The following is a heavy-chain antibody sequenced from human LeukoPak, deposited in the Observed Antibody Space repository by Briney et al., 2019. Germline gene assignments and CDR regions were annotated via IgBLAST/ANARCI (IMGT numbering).Heavy chain of an antibody. Sequence: PSETLSLTCAVYGGSLNAYSWTWIRQPPGKGLEWIGEINHNGSTNYTPSLKSRVTISVDTSKNQFSLKVSTVTAADTAVYYCARGHPPTDSSGYQYDYWGQGTLVTVSS. D-gene: IGHD3-22*01. V-gene: IGHV4-34*01. J-gene: IGHJ4*02. CDR3: ARGHPPTDSSGYQYDY. CDR2: INHNGST. CDR1: GGSLNAYS.